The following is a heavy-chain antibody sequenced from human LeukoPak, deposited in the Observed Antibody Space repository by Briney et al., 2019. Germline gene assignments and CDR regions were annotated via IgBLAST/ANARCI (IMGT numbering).Heavy chain of an antibody. CDR3: ARAVGGYCSGGSCYTDDY. Sequence: ASVKVSCKASGYTSTSYGISWVRQAPGQGLEWMGWISAYNGNTNYAQKLQGRVTMTTDTSTSTAYMELRSLRSDDTAVYYCARAVGGYCSGGSCYTDDYWGQGTLVTVSS. D-gene: IGHD2-15*01. J-gene: IGHJ4*02. V-gene: IGHV1-18*04. CDR1: GYTSTSYG. CDR2: ISAYNGNT.